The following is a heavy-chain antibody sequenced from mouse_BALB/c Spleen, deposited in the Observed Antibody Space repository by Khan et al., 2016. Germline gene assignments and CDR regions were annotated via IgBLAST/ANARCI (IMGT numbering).Heavy chain of an antibody. J-gene: IGHJ2*01. D-gene: IGHD2-12*01. V-gene: IGHV6-6*02. CDR3: TSGCYYY. Sequence: EVQLQESGGGLVQPGGSMKLSCVASGFTFSNYWMNWVRQSPEKGLEWVAEIRLKSNNYATHYAESVKGRFTISRDDSKRSVYLQMNNLRAEDTGIYYCTSGCYYYWGQGTTLTVSS. CDR1: GFTFSNYW. CDR2: IRLKSNNYAT.